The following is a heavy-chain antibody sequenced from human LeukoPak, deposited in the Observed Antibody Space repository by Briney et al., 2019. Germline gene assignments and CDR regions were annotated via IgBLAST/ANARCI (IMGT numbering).Heavy chain of an antibody. CDR1: GYTFTSYG. V-gene: IGHV1-18*01. J-gene: IGHJ3*02. CDR2: ISAYNGNT. D-gene: IGHD6-13*01. CDR3: ARHSSSWYVGAFDI. Sequence: GASVKVSCKASGYTFTSYGISWVRQAPGQGLEWMGWISAYNGNTNYAQKLQGRVTMTTDTSTSTAYMELRSLRSDDTAVYYCARHSSSWYVGAFDIWGQGTMVTVSS.